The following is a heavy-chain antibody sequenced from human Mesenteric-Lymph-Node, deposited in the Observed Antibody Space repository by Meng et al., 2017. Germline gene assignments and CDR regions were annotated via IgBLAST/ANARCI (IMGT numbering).Heavy chain of an antibody. D-gene: IGHD2-21*02. J-gene: IGHJ4*02. CDR2: IKSKTAGGTT. CDR1: GFTFSNAW. V-gene: IGHV3-15*01. Sequence: GESLKISCAASGFTFSNAWMSWVRQAPGKGLEWVGRIKSKTAGGTTEYAAPVKGRFTISRDDSKNTLYLQMNSLKIEDTAVYYCTTGPHCGGDCYSFPPGGQGTLVTVSS. CDR3: TTGPHCGGDCYSFPP.